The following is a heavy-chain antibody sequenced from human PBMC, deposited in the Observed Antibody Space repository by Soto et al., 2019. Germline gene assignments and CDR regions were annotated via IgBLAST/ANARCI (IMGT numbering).Heavy chain of an antibody. CDR2: INHSGST. CDR1: GGSFSWYY. J-gene: IGHJ4*02. D-gene: IGHD3-10*01. CDR3: ARGGDYGSGSYHDY. V-gene: IGHV4-34*01. Sequence: PSETRSLTCAVYGGSFSWYYWSWIRQPPGKGLEWIGEINHSGSTNYNPSLKSRVTISVDTSKNQFSLKLSSVTAADTAVYYCARGGDYGSGSYHDYWGQGTLVTVSS.